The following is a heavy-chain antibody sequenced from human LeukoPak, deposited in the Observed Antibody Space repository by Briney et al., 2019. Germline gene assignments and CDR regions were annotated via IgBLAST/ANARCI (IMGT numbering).Heavy chain of an antibody. CDR1: GFTLSSYW. CDR3: ARAPSEIGGYYPEYFRH. Sequence: GGSLRLSCAASGFTLSSYWMHWVRQAPGKGLVWVSRIKSDGRTNYADSVKGRFTISRDNAKNTISLQMNSLRAEDTGVYYCARAPSEIGGYYPEYFRHWGQGTLVIVSS. D-gene: IGHD3-22*01. V-gene: IGHV3-74*01. CDR2: IKSDGRT. J-gene: IGHJ1*01.